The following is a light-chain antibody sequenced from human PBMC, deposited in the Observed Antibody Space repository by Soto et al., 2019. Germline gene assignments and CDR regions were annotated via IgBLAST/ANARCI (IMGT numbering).Light chain of an antibody. V-gene: IGKV1-5*03. CDR2: KTS. J-gene: IGKJ1*01. CDR1: QSISSW. Sequence: DIQLTESPSTLSASVGDRVTITCRASQSISSWLAWYQQKPGKAPKSLIYKTSNLESGVPSRFSGSGSGTEFTLTISSLQPDDFATYYCQYYNNYCWTFGKGTKVEIK. CDR3: QYYNNYCWT.